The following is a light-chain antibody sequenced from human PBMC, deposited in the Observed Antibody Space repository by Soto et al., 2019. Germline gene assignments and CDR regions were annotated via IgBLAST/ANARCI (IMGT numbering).Light chain of an antibody. CDR1: QSVSSSF. Sequence: EIVLTQSPGTLSLSPGERATLSCRASQSVSSSFLAWYQQKPGQAPRLLIYGASSRATGIPDRFSGSGSGTDFNLTISRLEPKDFAVYYCQQYDSSPVTFGQGTKVEIK. J-gene: IGKJ1*01. CDR2: GAS. CDR3: QQYDSSPVT. V-gene: IGKV3-20*01.